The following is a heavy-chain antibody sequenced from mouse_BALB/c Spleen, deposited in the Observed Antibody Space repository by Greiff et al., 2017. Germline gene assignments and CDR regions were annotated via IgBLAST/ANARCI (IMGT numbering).Heavy chain of an antibody. CDR2: ISSGGST. V-gene: IGHV5-6-5*01. J-gene: IGHJ2*01. CDR3: AREGDDYGYYFDY. D-gene: IGHD1-1*01. Sequence: EVKVVESGGGLVKPGGSLKLSCAASGFTFSSYAMSWVRQTPEKRLEWVASISSGGSTYYPDSVKGRFTIARDNARNILYLQMSSLRSEDTAMYYCAREGDDYGYYFDYWGQGTTLTVSA. CDR1: GFTFSSYA.